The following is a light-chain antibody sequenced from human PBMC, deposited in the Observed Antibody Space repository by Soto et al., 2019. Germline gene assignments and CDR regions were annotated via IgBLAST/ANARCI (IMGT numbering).Light chain of an antibody. CDR1: QSISSW. CDR3: QHYNSYSEA. Sequence: DIPMTQSPSTLSATSLERVNIXGRASQSISSWLAWYQQKPGKAPKLLIYKASTLKSGVPSRFSGSGSGTEFTLTISSLQPDDFATYYCQHYNSYSEAFGQGTKVDNK. J-gene: IGKJ1*01. V-gene: IGKV1-5*03. CDR2: KAS.